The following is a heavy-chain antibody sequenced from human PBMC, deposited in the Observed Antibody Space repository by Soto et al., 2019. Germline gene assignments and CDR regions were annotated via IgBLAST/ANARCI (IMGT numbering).Heavy chain of an antibody. CDR2: INHSGST. D-gene: IGHD2-15*01. J-gene: IGHJ4*02. CDR1: GGSFSGYY. Sequence: SETLSLTCAVYGGSFSGYYWSWIRQPPGKGLEWIGEINHSGSTNYNPSLKSRVTISVDTSKNQFSLKLSSVTAADTAVYYCAREVKWSGYFDYWGPGTLVTVSS. CDR3: AREVKWSGYFDY. V-gene: IGHV4-34*01.